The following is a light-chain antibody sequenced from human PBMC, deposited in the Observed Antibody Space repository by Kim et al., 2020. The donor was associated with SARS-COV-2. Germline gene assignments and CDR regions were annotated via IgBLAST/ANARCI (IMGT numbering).Light chain of an antibody. V-gene: IGKV1-9*01. CDR3: QQLNSYPLGET. Sequence: DIQLTQSPSFLSASVGDRVTITCRASQGISSYLAWYQQKPGKAPKLLIYAASTLQSGVPSRFSGSGSGTEFTLTISSLQPEGFATYYCQQLNSYPLGETFGQGTKVDIK. J-gene: IGKJ1*01. CDR1: QGISSY. CDR2: AAS.